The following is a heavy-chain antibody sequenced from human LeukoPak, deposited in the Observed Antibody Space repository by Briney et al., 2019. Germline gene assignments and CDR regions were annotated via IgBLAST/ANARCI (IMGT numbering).Heavy chain of an antibody. CDR1: GFTFSSAW. V-gene: IGHV3-15*01. J-gene: IGHJ4*02. Sequence: KPGGSLRLSCAASGFTFSSAWLSWVRQTPGKGLEWVGRIKSKSDGGTTDYAAPVKGRFSISRDDSKNTLYLQMNSLKTEDTAVYYCTTVRDHYFDYWGQGTLATVSS. CDR2: IKSKSDGGTT. CDR3: TTVRDHYFDY.